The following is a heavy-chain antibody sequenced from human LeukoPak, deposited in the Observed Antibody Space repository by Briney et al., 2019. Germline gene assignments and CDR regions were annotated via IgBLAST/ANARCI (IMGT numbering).Heavy chain of an antibody. J-gene: IGHJ4*02. D-gene: IGHD2-2*03. CDR3: ARAPGYCSSTSCYNYPFDY. CDR1: GGSLSGYY. Sequence: SETLSLTCAVYGGSLSGYYWSWIRQPPGKGLEWIGEINHSGSTNYNPSLKSRVTISVDTSKNQFSLKLSSVTAADTAVYYCARAPGYCSSTSCYNYPFDYWGQGTLVTVSS. V-gene: IGHV4-34*01. CDR2: INHSGST.